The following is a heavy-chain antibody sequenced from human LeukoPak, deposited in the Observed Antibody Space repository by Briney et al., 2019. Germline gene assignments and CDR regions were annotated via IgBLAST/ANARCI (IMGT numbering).Heavy chain of an antibody. CDR3: ARAGSSSTSSGFDY. CDR1: GGSISSYY. CDR2: IYYSGST. V-gene: IGHV4-59*01. Sequence: SETLCLTCTVSGGSISSYYWSWIRQPPGEGLEWIGYIYYSGSTNYNPSLKSRVTIPVDTSRNQFSLKLSSVTAADTAVYYCARAGSSSTSSGFDYWGQGTLVTVSS. J-gene: IGHJ4*02. D-gene: IGHD2-2*01.